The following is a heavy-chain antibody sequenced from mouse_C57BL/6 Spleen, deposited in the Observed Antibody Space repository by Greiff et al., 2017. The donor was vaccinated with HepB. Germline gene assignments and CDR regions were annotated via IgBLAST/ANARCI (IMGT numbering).Heavy chain of an antibody. CDR2: IDPSDSYT. V-gene: IGHV1-50*01. Sequence: QVQLQQPGAELVKPGASVKLSCKASGYTFTSYWMQWVKQRPGQGLEWIGEIDPSDSYTNYNPKFKGKATLTVDTSSSTAYMQLSSLTSEDSAVYYCARKANWDEGFAYWGQGTLVTVSA. D-gene: IGHD4-1*01. CDR1: GYTFTSYW. CDR3: ARKANWDEGFAY. J-gene: IGHJ3*01.